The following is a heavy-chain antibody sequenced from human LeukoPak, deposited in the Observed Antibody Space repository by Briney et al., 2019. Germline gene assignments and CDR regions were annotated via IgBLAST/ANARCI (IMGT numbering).Heavy chain of an antibody. CDR3: VKSFNGLW. D-gene: IGHD2/OR15-2a*01. CDR2: IYYSGST. CDR1: GGSISSYY. V-gene: IGHV4-59*01. J-gene: IGHJ1*01. Sequence: PSETLSLTCTVSGGSISSYYWSWIRQPPGKGLEWIGYIYYSGSTNYNPSLKSRVTISVDASKDQFFLRMASVTAADTAMYYCVKSFNGLWWGQGLLVTVSS.